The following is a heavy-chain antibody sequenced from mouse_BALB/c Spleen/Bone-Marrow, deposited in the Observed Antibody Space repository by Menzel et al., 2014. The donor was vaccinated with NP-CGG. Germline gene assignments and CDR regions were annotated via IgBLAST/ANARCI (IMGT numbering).Heavy chain of an antibody. Sequence: EVKLMESGGGLVKPGGSLKLSCAASGFTFSCYAMSWVRQSPDKRLEWVAEISSGGSYTYYPDTVTGRFTISRDNAKNTLYLEMSSLRSEDTTMYYCASGDVYFAYWGQGTLVTVSA. J-gene: IGHJ3*01. CDR2: ISSGGSYT. CDR3: ASGDVYFAY. CDR1: GFTFSCYA. V-gene: IGHV5-9-4*01.